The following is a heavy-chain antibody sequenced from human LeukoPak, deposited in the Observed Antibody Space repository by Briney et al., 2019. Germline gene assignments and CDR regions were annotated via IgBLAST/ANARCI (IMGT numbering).Heavy chain of an antibody. Sequence: GRSLRLPCAASGFTFSTYAMHWVRQAPGKGLEWVAVISSHGSNKFYADSVKGRFTISRDNSKNTLYLQMNSLRAEDTAVYYCAPHGSGWYSTGRRRLDYWGQGTLVTVSS. CDR3: APHGSGWYSTGRRRLDY. CDR1: GFTFSTYA. V-gene: IGHV3-30-3*01. D-gene: IGHD6-19*01. J-gene: IGHJ4*02. CDR2: ISSHGSNK.